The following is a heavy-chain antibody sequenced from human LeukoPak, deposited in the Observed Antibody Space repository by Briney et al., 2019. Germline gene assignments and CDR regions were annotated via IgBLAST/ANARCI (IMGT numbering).Heavy chain of an antibody. CDR1: GGSTSSTNYY. J-gene: IGHJ4*02. CDR3: ARLGAGPTYYDFWSGYSSFYFDY. Sequence: SETLSLTCTVSGGSTSSTNYYWGWIRQPPGKGLEWIGGIHYSGNTYYNPSLKSRVTISIDTSKNQFSLKLSSVTAADTAVYYCARLGAGPTYYDFWSGYSSFYFDYWGQGTLVTVSS. D-gene: IGHD3-3*01. CDR2: IHYSGNT. V-gene: IGHV4-39*01.